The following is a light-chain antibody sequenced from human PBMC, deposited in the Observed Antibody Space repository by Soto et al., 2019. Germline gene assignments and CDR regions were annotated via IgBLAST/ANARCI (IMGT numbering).Light chain of an antibody. J-gene: IGLJ2*01. CDR3: CSFAGL. Sequence: QSVLTQPRSVSGSPGQSVTISCTGTNIGAYNYVSWYQQYPGKAPKLMIYDVTKRPSGVPDRFSGSKSGNTASLTISGLQAEDEADYYFCSFAGLFGGGTKLTVL. V-gene: IGLV2-11*01. CDR1: NIGAYNY. CDR2: DVT.